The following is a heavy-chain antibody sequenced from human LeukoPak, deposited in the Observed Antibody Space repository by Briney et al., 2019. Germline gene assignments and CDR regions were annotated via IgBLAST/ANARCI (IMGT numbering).Heavy chain of an antibody. J-gene: IGHJ6*02. CDR3: ARAPPSLNTYYYGSGSAMDV. D-gene: IGHD3-10*01. V-gene: IGHV3-30-3*01. CDR1: GFTFSNYA. Sequence: PGGSLRLSCAASGFTFSNYAMHWVRQAPGKGLEWVAVISYDGSDKYYADSVKGRFTISRDNSKNTLYLQMNSLRTEDTAVYFCARAPPSLNTYYYGSGSAMDVWGQGTTVTVSS. CDR2: ISYDGSDK.